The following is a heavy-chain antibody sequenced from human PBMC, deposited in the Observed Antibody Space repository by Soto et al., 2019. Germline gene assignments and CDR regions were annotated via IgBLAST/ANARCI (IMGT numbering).Heavy chain of an antibody. Sequence: SETLPLTCTVSGGSISSGGYSWTWIRQHPGKGLEWIGYIYYSGSTYYKPSLKSRVTISVDTSKNQLSLKLSSVTAEDTAVYYCARDLGYGSGSLYGMDVWGQGTTVTVSS. CDR3: ARDLGYGSGSLYGMDV. J-gene: IGHJ6*02. V-gene: IGHV4-31*03. CDR2: IYYSGST. CDR1: GGSISSGGYS. D-gene: IGHD3-10*01.